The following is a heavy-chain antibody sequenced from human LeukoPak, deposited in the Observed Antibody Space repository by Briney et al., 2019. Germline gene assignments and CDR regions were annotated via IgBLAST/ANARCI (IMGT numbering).Heavy chain of an antibody. CDR2: FDSENNKM. CDR3: ATDRVYRSSGRSWGFFDY. V-gene: IGHV1-24*01. J-gene: IGHJ4*02. CDR1: EYSLSDLS. Sequence: ASVKVSRKISEYSLSDLSIHWVREAPGEGLEWMGGFDSENNKMVYSQKFQGRVTTTEDTSADTAYMELTSLRSEDTAVYFCATDRVYRSSGRSWGFFDYWGQGTLVFVSS. D-gene: IGHD6-19*01.